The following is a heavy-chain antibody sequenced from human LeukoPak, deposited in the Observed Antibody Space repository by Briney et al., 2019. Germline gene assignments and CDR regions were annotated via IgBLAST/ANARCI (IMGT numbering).Heavy chain of an antibody. D-gene: IGHD3-16*01. CDR3: AKGVGITFGGDPLDY. CDR1: GFTFDDYA. J-gene: IGHJ4*02. CDR2: IGWNSGSI. Sequence: PGGSLRLSCAASGFTFDDYAMHWVRQAPGKGLEWVSGIGWNSGSIGYADSVKGRFTISRDNAKNSLYLQMNSLRAEDTALYYCAKGVGITFGGDPLDYWGQGTLVTVSS. V-gene: IGHV3-9*01.